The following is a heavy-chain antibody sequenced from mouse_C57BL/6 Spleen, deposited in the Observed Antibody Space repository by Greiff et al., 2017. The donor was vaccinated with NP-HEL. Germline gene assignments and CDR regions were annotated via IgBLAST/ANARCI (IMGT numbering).Heavy chain of an antibody. CDR3: TRRGVALYYFDY. J-gene: IGHJ2*01. V-gene: IGHV1-15*01. D-gene: IGHD1-3*01. Sequence: QVQLQQSGAELVRPGASVTLSCKASGYTFTDYEMHWVKQTPVHGLEWIGAIDPETGGTAYNQKFKGKAILTADKSSSTAYMELRSLTSEDSAVYYCTRRGVALYYFDYWGQGTTLTVSS. CDR2: IDPETGGT. CDR1: GYTFTDYE.